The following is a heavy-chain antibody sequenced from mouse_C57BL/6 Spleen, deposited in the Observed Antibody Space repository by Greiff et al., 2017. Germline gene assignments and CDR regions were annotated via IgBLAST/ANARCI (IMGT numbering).Heavy chain of an antibody. CDR2: ISDGGSYT. Sequence: EVKVVESGGGLVKPGGSLKLSCAASGFTFSSYAMSWVRQTPEKRLEWVATISDGGSYTYYPDTVKGRFTISRDNAKNNLYLQMSHLKSEDTAMYYCAREGYLSWFAYWGQGTLVTVSA. CDR3: AREGYLSWFAY. D-gene: IGHD2-2*01. CDR1: GFTFSSYA. V-gene: IGHV5-4*01. J-gene: IGHJ3*01.